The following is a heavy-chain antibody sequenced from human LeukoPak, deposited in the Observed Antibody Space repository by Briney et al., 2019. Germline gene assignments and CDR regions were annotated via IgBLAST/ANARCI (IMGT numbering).Heavy chain of an antibody. Sequence: TGGSLRLSCAASGFTFSSYSMNWFRQAPGKGLEWVSSISSSSSYIYYADSVKGRFTISRDNAKNSLYLQMNSLRAEDTAVYYCARDGGYYGMDVWGQGTTVTVSS. CDR3: ARDGGYYGMDV. V-gene: IGHV3-21*01. CDR1: GFTFSSYS. CDR2: ISSSSSYI. J-gene: IGHJ6*02.